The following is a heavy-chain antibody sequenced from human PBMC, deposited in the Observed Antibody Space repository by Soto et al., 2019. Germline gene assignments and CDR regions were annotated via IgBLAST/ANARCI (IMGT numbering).Heavy chain of an antibody. CDR2: IYYSGST. Sequence: QVQLQESGPGLVKPSQTLSLTCTVSGGSISSGGYYWSWIRQHPGKGLEWIGYIYYSGSTYYNPSLKSRVNISVDTSKNQFSLKLSSVTAADTAVYYCARARIAVAGNGVYYYYGMDVWGQGTTVTVSS. J-gene: IGHJ6*02. V-gene: IGHV4-31*03. CDR3: ARARIAVAGNGVYYYYGMDV. D-gene: IGHD6-19*01. CDR1: GGSISSGGYY.